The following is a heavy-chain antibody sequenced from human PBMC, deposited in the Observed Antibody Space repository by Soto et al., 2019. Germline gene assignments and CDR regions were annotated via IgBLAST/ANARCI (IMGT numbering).Heavy chain of an antibody. V-gene: IGHV1-46*01. CDR3: ARGVGVQVYEMGGPDY. CDR2: INPSSGSP. D-gene: IGHD2-8*01. J-gene: IGHJ4*02. CDR1: GYTLSRYY. Sequence: QVQLVQSGAEVKKPGASVKVSCRTSGYTLSRYYMHWVRQAPGQGLEWMGIINPSSGSPNYAQKFVGMRTVTRDQSTSTVYMELNCLTSVDTAMDSGARGVGVQVYEMGGPDYWGQGTLVTVSS.